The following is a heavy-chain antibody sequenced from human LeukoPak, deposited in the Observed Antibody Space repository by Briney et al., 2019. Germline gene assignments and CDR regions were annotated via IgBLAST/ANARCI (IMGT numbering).Heavy chain of an antibody. CDR3: ARAGYDILTGFFDY. CDR1: GFTFRNYA. CDR2: IRNIGGST. V-gene: IGHV3-23*01. Sequence: GRSLRLSCAASGFTFRNYAISWVRHAPPKGLGWVSAIRNIGGSTYYADSVKGRFTISRDNSKNTLYLQMNSLRAEDTAVYYCARAGYDILTGFFDYWGQGTLITVSS. D-gene: IGHD3-9*01. J-gene: IGHJ4*02.